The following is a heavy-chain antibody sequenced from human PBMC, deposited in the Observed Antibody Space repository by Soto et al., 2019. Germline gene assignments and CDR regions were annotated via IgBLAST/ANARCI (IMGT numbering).Heavy chain of an antibody. CDR3: WKDRINQFFDY. J-gene: IGHJ4*02. CDR1: GFTFISYG. Sequence: PGGSLRLSCAASGFTFISYGMHWVLQAPCKGLEWVAVISFDGINKYYADSVKGRFTISRDNSKNTLYLQMNSLRAEDTAVYYCWKDRINQFFDYWAQGTLVTVSS. V-gene: IGHV3-30*18. D-gene: IGHD3-10*01. CDR2: ISFDGINK.